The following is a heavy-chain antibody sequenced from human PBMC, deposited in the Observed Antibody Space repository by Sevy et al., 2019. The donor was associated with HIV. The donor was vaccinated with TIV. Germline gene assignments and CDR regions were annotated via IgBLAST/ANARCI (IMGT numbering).Heavy chain of an antibody. CDR3: AKDLRDGSGSYYNPLDDYYYYYGMDV. Sequence: GGSLRLSCAASGFTFSSYGMHWVRQAPGKGLEWVAVISYDGSNKYYADSVKGRFTISRDNSKNTLYLQMNSLRAEDTAVYYCAKDLRDGSGSYYNPLDDYYYYYGMDVWGQRTTVTVSS. CDR1: GFTFSSYG. D-gene: IGHD3-10*01. J-gene: IGHJ6*02. V-gene: IGHV3-30*18. CDR2: ISYDGSNK.